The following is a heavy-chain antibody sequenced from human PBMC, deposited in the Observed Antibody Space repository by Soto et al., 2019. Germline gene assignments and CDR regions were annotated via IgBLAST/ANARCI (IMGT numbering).Heavy chain of an antibody. CDR2: SSAYNGNT. CDR1: GYTFISYG. D-gene: IGHD3-10*01. J-gene: IGHJ4*02. V-gene: IGHV1-18*01. Sequence: QVQLVQSGAEVKKPGASVKVSCKASGYTFISYGISWVRQAPGQGLEWMGWSSAYNGNTNYAQKLQARVTMTTDTSTSTAYMELRSLRSDDTAVYYCARDFRAGIYYGSGSSIDYWGQGTLVTVSS. CDR3: ARDFRAGIYYGSGSSIDY.